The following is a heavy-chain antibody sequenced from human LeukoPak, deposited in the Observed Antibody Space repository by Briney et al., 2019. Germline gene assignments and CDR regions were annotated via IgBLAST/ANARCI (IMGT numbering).Heavy chain of an antibody. J-gene: IGHJ3*02. CDR2: IRYDGSNK. CDR3: ARGPGYYDILTGYWPGAFGI. V-gene: IGHV3-33*08. D-gene: IGHD3-9*01. CDR1: GFTFSSYG. Sequence: PGRSLRLSCAASGFTFSSYGMHWVRQAPGKGLEWVAFIRYDGSNKYYADSVKGRFTISRDNSKNTLYLQMNSVRAEDTAVYYCARGPGYYDILTGYWPGAFGIWGQGTMVTVSS.